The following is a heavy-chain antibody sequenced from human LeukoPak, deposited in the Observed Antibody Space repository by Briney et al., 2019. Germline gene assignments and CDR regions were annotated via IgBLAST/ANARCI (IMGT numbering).Heavy chain of an antibody. CDR1: GYSFTSYW. Sequence: GESLKISCKGSGYSFTSYWIGWVRQMPGKGLEWMGIIYPGDSDTRYSPSFQGQVTISADKSISTAYLQWSSLKASDTAMYYCARRGDSSSWPHPDYYYMDVWGKGTTVTVSS. D-gene: IGHD6-13*01. CDR2: IYPGDSDT. V-gene: IGHV5-51*01. J-gene: IGHJ6*03. CDR3: ARRGDSSSWPHPDYYYMDV.